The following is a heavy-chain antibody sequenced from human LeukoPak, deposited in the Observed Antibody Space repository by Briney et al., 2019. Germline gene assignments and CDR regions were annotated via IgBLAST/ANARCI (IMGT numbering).Heavy chain of an antibody. CDR3: ARVYTTTYYYDSSGYPEDY. V-gene: IGHV1-2*02. CDR2: INPNSGGT. D-gene: IGHD3-22*01. CDR1: GYTFTGYY. Sequence: AASVKVSCKASGYTFTGYYMHWVRQAPGQGLKWMGWINPNSGGTNYAQKFQGRVTMTRDTSISTAYMELSRLRSDDTAVYYCARVYTTTYYYDSSGYPEDYWGQGTLVTVSS. J-gene: IGHJ4*02.